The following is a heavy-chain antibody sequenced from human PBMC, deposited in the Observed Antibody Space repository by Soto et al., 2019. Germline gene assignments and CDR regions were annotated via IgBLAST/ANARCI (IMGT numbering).Heavy chain of an antibody. CDR2: ISWDGGTT. J-gene: IGHJ6*02. D-gene: IGHD6-13*01. CDR3: AKDSGGSSWWSGSYYAMDV. V-gene: IGHV3-43*01. CDR1: GFTFDDYT. Sequence: LRLSCAASGFTFDDYTMHWVRQAPGKGLEWVSLISWDGGTTYYADSVKGRFTISRDNSKTSLYLQMNSLRTEDTALYYCAKDSGGSSWWSGSYYAMDVWGQGTTVTVSS.